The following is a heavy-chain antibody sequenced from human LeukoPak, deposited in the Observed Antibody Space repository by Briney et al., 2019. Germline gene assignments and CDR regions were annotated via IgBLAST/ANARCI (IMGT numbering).Heavy chain of an antibody. CDR3: ARRAGYYYYGMDV. CDR2: IKQDGSET. J-gene: IGHJ6*02. CDR1: GFTFSSYA. D-gene: IGHD6-13*01. V-gene: IGHV3-7*01. Sequence: PGGSLRLSCAASGFTFSSYAMSWVRQAPGKGLEWVANIKQDGSETYYVDSVKGRFTISRDNAKNSLYLQMNSLRAEDTAVYYCARRAGYYYYGMDVWAKGPRSPSP.